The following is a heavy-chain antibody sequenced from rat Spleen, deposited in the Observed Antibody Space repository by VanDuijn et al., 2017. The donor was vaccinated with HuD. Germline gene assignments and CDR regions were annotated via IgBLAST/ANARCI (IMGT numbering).Heavy chain of an antibody. CDR2: ISDSGST. CDR1: GYSITSSY. V-gene: IGHV3-1*01. CDR3: XRXPXXXGTXXYFDX. J-gene: IGHJ2*01. Sequence: EVQLQESGPGLVKPSQSLSLTCSVTGYSITSSYRWNWIRKFPGNKMEWIGHISDSGSTSYNPSLKSRISITRDTSKNQFFLQLNSVTXXDTXXXYCXRXPXXXGTXXYFDXXGQGXXVTVSS.